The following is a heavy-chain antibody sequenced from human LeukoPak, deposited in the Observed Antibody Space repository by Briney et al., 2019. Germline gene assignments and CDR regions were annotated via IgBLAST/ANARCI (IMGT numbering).Heavy chain of an antibody. CDR1: GFTFSSYS. CDR2: ISSSSSYI. J-gene: IGHJ6*03. Sequence: PGGSLRLSCAASGFTFSSYSMNWVRQAPGKGLEWVPSISSSSSYIYYADSVKGRFTISRDNAKNSLYLQMNSLRAEDTAVYYCARVGSSWSPPYYYYYMDVWGKGTTVTVSS. CDR3: ARVGSSWSPPYYYYYMDV. V-gene: IGHV3-21*01. D-gene: IGHD6-13*01.